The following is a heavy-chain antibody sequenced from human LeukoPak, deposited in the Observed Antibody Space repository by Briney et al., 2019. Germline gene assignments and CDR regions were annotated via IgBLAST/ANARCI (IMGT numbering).Heavy chain of an antibody. Sequence: GGSLRLSCAASGFTFRSHGIHWVRQAPGKGLECVALISYDGSEAYYVDSVRGRFTISRGNSKDTVDLHMSSLRADDTAVYYCARSREWELLSSFDSWGQGTLVTVSS. CDR2: ISYDGSEA. D-gene: IGHD1-26*01. V-gene: IGHV3-30*03. CDR1: GFTFRSHG. J-gene: IGHJ4*02. CDR3: ARSREWELLSSFDS.